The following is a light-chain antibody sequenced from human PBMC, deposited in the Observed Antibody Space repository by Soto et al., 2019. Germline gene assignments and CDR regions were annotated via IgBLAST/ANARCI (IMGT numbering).Light chain of an antibody. Sequence: DIVLTQSPGTLSLSPGERATLSCRASQSVSSNYLAWYQQKPGQAPKVLIYRASSRATGIPDRFSGSGSGTDSTLTISRLEPEDFAVYYCQQYGSSPLTFGGGTKVDIK. CDR1: QSVSSNY. J-gene: IGKJ4*01. CDR3: QQYGSSPLT. CDR2: RAS. V-gene: IGKV3-20*01.